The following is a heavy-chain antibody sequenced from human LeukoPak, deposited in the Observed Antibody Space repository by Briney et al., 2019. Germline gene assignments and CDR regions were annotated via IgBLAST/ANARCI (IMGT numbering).Heavy chain of an antibody. CDR1: GYTFTSYY. D-gene: IGHD2-15*01. CDR2: INPSGGST. J-gene: IGHJ6*02. V-gene: IGHV1-46*01. CDR3: ARDPGYCSGGSCPRYYYYYHGMDV. Sequence: GASVKVSCKASGYTFTSYYMHWVRQAPGQGLEWMGIINPSGGSTSYAQKFQGRVTMTRDTSTSTVYMELSSLRSEDTAVYYCARDPGYCSGGSCPRYYYYYHGMDVWGQGTTVTVSS.